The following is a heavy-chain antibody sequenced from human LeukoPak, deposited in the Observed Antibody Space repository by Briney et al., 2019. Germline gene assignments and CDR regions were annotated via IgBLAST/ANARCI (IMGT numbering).Heavy chain of an antibody. V-gene: IGHV3-30-3*01. CDR2: ISYDGSNK. J-gene: IGHJ4*02. CDR3: AREQGEDYGDYVAFDY. Sequence: GGSLRLSCAASGFTFSSYAMHWVRQAPGKGLEWVAVISYDGSNKYYADSVKGRFTISRDNSKNTLYLQMNSLRAEDTAVYYCAREQGEDYGDYVAFDYWGQGTLVTVSS. D-gene: IGHD4-17*01. CDR1: GFTFSSYA.